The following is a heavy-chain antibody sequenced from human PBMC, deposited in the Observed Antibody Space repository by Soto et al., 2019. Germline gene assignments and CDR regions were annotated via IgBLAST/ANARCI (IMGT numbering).Heavy chain of an antibody. CDR3: ARRVVDSSDTSGFYTFDY. J-gene: IGHJ4*02. CDR1: GYTFASHE. Sequence: ASVKVSCKASGYTFASHEINWVRQAAGEGFEWMGWMNPNSGYTGYAQRFQGRVTMTRKTSINTAFMELSSLRSEDSAVYYCARRVVDSSDTSGFYTFDYWGQGTLVTVSS. V-gene: IGHV1-8*01. D-gene: IGHD3-22*01. CDR2: MNPNSGYT.